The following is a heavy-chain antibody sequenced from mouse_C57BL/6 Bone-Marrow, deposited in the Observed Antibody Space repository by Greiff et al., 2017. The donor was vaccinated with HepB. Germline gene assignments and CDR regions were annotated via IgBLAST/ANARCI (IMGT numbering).Heavy chain of an antibody. D-gene: IGHD1-1*01. CDR3: ARPRYYYGSAYAMDY. CDR2: ISNGGGST. J-gene: IGHJ4*01. Sequence: DVKLVESGGGLVQPGGSLKLSCAASGFTFSDYYMYWVRQTPEKRLEWVAYISNGGGSTYYPDTVKGRFTISRDNAKNTLYLQMSRLKSEDTAMYYCARPRYYYGSAYAMDYWGQGTSVTVSS. V-gene: IGHV5-12*01. CDR1: GFTFSDYY.